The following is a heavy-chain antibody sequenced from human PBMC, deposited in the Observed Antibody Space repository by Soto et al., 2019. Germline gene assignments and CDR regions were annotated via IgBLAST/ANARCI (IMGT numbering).Heavy chain of an antibody. D-gene: IGHD1-7*01. Sequence: EVQLVESGGGLVQPGGSLRLSCAASGFTFSSYSVNWVRQAPGKGLEWVSYISSSSSTIYYADSVKGRFTISRDNAKNSLYLQMNSLRAEDTAVYYCARALNYALFDYWGQGTLVTVSS. J-gene: IGHJ4*02. CDR2: ISSSSSTI. V-gene: IGHV3-48*01. CDR1: GFTFSSYS. CDR3: ARALNYALFDY.